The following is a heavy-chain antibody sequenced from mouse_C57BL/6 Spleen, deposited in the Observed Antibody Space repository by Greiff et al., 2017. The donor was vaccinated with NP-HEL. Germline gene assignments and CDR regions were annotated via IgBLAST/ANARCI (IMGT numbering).Heavy chain of an antibody. D-gene: IGHD2-1*01. Sequence: VKLMESGPGLVAPSQSLSITCTVSGFSLTSYGVSWVRQPPGKGLEWLGVIWGDGSTNYHSALITRLSISKHTSKSQVCLKLNSLQTDDTATYYCAKQGNPYYAMDYWGQGTSVTVSS. CDR2: IWGDGST. CDR3: AKQGNPYYAMDY. CDR1: GFSLTSYG. V-gene: IGHV2-3*01. J-gene: IGHJ4*01.